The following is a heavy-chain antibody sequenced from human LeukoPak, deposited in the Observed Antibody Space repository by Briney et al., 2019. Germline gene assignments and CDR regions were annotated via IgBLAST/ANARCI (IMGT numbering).Heavy chain of an antibody. Sequence: GGSLRLSCAASGFTFSNAWMSWVRQAPGKGLEWVGRIKSKTDGGTTDYAAPVKGRFTISRDDSKNTLYLQMNSLRAEDTAVYYCAKVGFSEMEWLLYSDHWGQGTLVTVSS. V-gene: IGHV3-15*01. J-gene: IGHJ4*02. CDR1: GFTFSNAW. CDR2: IKSKTDGGTT. D-gene: IGHD3-3*01. CDR3: AKVGFSEMEWLLYSDH.